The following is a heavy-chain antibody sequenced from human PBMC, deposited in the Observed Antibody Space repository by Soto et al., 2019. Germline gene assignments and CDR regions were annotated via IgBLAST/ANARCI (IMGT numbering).Heavy chain of an antibody. CDR2: VYHTGRT. CDR3: ARSFLPGAWFDP. V-gene: IGHV4-59*12. Sequence: QLQLQESGPRLVKPSETLSLTCPVSGGSFNTYYWSWIRQPPGKGLEWIGYVYHTGRTNYNSSLKSRPTISLDTSNNLLSLKVTSVTAADTAVYYCARSFLPGAWFDPWGQGALVTVSS. CDR1: GGSFNTYY. J-gene: IGHJ5*02.